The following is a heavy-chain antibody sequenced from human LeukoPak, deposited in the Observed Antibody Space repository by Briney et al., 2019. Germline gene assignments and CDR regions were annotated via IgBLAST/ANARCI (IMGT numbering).Heavy chain of an antibody. CDR2: IYYSGST. CDR1: GGSISSGDYY. CDR3: ARRGPLLPSYNWFDP. J-gene: IGHJ5*02. Sequence: SETLSLTCTVSGGSISSGDYYWSWIRQPPGKGLEWIGYIYYSGSTYYNPSLKSRVTISVDTSKNQFFLKLSSVTAADTAVYYCARRGPLLPSYNWFDPWGQGTLVTVSS. V-gene: IGHV4-30-4*01. D-gene: IGHD2-15*01.